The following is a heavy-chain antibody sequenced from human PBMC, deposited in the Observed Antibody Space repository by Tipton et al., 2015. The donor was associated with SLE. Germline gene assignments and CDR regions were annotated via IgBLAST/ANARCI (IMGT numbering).Heavy chain of an antibody. CDR1: GGSISSGSYY. V-gene: IGHV4-61*02. Sequence: TLSLTCTISGGSISSGSYYWSWIRQPAGKGLEWIGRIYTSGSTNYNPSLKSRVTISVDTSKNQFSLKLSSVTAADTAAYYCARDREVVVAATRDYWGQGTLVTVSS. CDR3: ARDREVVVAATRDY. D-gene: IGHD2-15*01. J-gene: IGHJ4*02. CDR2: IYTSGST.